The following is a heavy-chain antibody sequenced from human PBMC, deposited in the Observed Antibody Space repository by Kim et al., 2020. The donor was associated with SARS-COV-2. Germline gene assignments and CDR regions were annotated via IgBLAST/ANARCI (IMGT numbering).Heavy chain of an antibody. V-gene: IGHV3-30*04. Sequence: GGSLRLSCAASGFTFSYYSMHWVRQAPGKGLEWVAVISYDGSNKYYADSVKVRFIISRDNSKNTVYLQMISLRAEDMAVYYCASTHTSGAGSYYFYGMDVGGHGTTVTVS. CDR3: ASTHTSGAGSYYFYGMDV. J-gene: IGHJ6*02. CDR1: GFTFSYYS. D-gene: IGHD3-10*01. CDR2: ISYDGSNK.